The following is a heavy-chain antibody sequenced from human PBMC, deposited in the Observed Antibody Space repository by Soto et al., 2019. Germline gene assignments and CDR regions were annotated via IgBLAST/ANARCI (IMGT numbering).Heavy chain of an antibody. J-gene: IGHJ4*02. CDR2: SYYSGST. CDR3: ARVFCGGNCYPNY. CDR1: GGSISSGGYY. D-gene: IGHD2-21*02. V-gene: IGHV4-31*03. Sequence: QVQLQESGPGLVKPSQTLSLTCTVSGGSISSGGYYWSWIRQHPGKGLEWIGYSYYSGSTYYYPSLKSRVTISLHTSKNQFSLKLSSVTAADTAVYYCARVFCGGNCYPNYWGQGTLVTVSS.